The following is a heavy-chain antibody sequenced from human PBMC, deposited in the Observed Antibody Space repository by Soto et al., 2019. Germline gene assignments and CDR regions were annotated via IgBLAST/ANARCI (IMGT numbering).Heavy chain of an antibody. CDR1: GGSFSGYY. Sequence: SETLSLTCAVYGGSFSGYYWSWIRQPPGKGLEWIGEINHSGSTNYNPSLKSRVTISVDTSKNQFSLKLSSVTAADTAVYYCARGLRSAAAGTYYYGMDVWGQGTTVTVSS. D-gene: IGHD6-13*01. CDR2: INHSGST. J-gene: IGHJ6*02. CDR3: ARGLRSAAAGTYYYGMDV. V-gene: IGHV4-34*01.